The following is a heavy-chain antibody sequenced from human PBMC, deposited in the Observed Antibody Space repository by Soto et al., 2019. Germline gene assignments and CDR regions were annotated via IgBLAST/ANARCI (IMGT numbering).Heavy chain of an antibody. CDR3: AQIVSGDRP. CDR1: GGTFNTLS. V-gene: IGHV1-69*12. CDR2: IIPIFGTA. Sequence: QVQLVQSGAELKKPGSSVRVSCTASGGTFNTLSINWVRQAPGQGLEWMGRIIPIFGTADYAQKFQARLTISADESTSTAYMELRSLRSDDTAMYYGAQIVSGDRPWGQGTLVTVSS. J-gene: IGHJ5*02. D-gene: IGHD5-12*01.